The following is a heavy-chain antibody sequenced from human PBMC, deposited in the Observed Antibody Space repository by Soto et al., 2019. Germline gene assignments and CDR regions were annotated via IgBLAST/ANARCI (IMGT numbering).Heavy chain of an antibody. D-gene: IGHD6-6*01. Sequence: GGSLRLSCAASGFTFSSYGMHWVRQAPGKGLEWVAVIWYDGSNKYYADSVKGRFTISRDNSKNTLYLQMNSLRAEDTAVYYCARVRAARRNYYGMDVWGQGTTVTVSS. J-gene: IGHJ6*02. CDR1: GFTFSSYG. V-gene: IGHV3-33*01. CDR2: IWYDGSNK. CDR3: ARVRAARRNYYGMDV.